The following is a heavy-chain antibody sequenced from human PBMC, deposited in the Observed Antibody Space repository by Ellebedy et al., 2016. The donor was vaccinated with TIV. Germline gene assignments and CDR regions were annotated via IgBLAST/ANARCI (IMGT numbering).Heavy chain of an antibody. Sequence: ASVKVSXXASGYTFTGYYMHWVRQAPGQGLEWMGWINPNSGGTNYAQKFQGRVTMTRDTSISTAYMELSRLRSDDTAVYYCARDRGYSYGYMSYWGQGTLVTVSS. CDR1: GYTFTGYY. V-gene: IGHV1-2*02. CDR3: ARDRGYSYGYMSY. J-gene: IGHJ4*02. CDR2: INPNSGGT. D-gene: IGHD5-18*01.